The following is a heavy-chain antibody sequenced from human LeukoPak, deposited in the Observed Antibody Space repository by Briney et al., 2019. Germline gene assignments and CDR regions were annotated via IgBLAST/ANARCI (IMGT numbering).Heavy chain of an antibody. CDR2: INPNSGGT. CDR3: ASYSGSYSSDFGY. V-gene: IGHV1-2*02. D-gene: IGHD1-26*01. CDR1: GYTFTGYY. Sequence: ASVTVSCKASGYTFTGYYMHWVRQAPGQGLEWMGWINPNSGGTNYAQKFQGRVTMTRDTSISTAYMELSRLRSDDTAVYYCASYSGSYSSDFGYWGQGTLVTVSS. J-gene: IGHJ4*02.